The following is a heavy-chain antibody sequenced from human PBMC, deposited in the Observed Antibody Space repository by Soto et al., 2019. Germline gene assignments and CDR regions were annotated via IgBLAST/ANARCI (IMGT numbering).Heavy chain of an antibody. J-gene: IGHJ6*02. V-gene: IGHV3-9*01. CDR1: GFTFDDYA. D-gene: IGHD2-15*01. Sequence: EVQLVESGGGLVQPGRSLRLSCAASGFTFDDYAMHWVRQAPGKGLEWVSGISWNSGSIGYADSVKGRFTISRDNAKNSLYLQMNSLRAEDTALYYCAKDIFNCSGGSCYPYCYYGMDVWGQGTTVTVSS. CDR3: AKDIFNCSGGSCYPYCYYGMDV. CDR2: ISWNSGSI.